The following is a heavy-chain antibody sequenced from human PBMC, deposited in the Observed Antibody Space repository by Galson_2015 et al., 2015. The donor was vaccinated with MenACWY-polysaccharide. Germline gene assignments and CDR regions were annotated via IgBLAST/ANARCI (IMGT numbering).Heavy chain of an antibody. CDR2: ISWNSGSI. J-gene: IGHJ4*02. V-gene: IGHV3-9*01. Sequence: SLRLSCAASGFTFDDYAMHWVRQAPGKGLEWVSGISWNSGSIGYADSVKGRFTISRDNAKNSLYLQMNSLRAEDTALYYCATWGDSSDPRAGDYWGQGTLVTVSS. CDR1: GFTFDDYA. CDR3: ATWGDSSDPRAGDY. D-gene: IGHD3-22*01.